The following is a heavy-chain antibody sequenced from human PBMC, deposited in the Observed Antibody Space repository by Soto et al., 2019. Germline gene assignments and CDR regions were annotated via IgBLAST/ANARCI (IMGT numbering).Heavy chain of an antibody. Sequence: PGGSLRLSCAASGFTFSSYAMSWVRQAPGKGLEWVSAISGSGGSTYYADSVKGRFTISRDNSKNTLYLQMNSLRAEDTAVYYCAKVSEFYDILTGYYNPPYFDYWGQGTLVTVSS. V-gene: IGHV3-23*01. D-gene: IGHD3-9*01. J-gene: IGHJ4*02. CDR2: ISGSGGST. CDR3: AKVSEFYDILTGYYNPPYFDY. CDR1: GFTFSSYA.